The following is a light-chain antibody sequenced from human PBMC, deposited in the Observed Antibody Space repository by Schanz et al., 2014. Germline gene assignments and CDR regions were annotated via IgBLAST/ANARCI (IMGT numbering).Light chain of an antibody. CDR2: DVS. CDR1: TSDVGYFNH. V-gene: IGLV2-8*01. Sequence: QSALTQPPSASGSPGQSVTISCTGTTSDVGYFNHVSWYQQHPGKAPKVMIYDVSNRPSGVPDRFSGSKSGNTASLTISGLQAEDEADYYCSSYAGSSTWVFGGGTKVTVL. J-gene: IGLJ3*02. CDR3: SSYAGSSTWV.